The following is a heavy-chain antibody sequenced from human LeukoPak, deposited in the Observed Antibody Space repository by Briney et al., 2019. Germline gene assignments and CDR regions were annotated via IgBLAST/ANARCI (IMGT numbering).Heavy chain of an antibody. CDR1: GFTFSGYA. J-gene: IGHJ4*02. Sequence: PGGSLRLSCVASGFTFSGYAMNWVRQAPGKGLEWVSRISASGGSTYYTDSVKGRFTISRDSSENTLYLQMNSLRAEDTAVYYCAKASGSGTSYVPFDSWGQGTLVTVSS. CDR2: ISASGGST. V-gene: IGHV3-23*01. CDR3: AKASGSGTSYVPFDS. D-gene: IGHD3-10*01.